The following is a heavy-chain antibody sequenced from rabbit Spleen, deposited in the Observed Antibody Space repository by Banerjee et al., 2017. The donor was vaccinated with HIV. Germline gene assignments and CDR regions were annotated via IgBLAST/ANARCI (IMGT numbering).Heavy chain of an antibody. CDR3: ARSYNSYNWAFNL. V-gene: IGHV1S40*01. CDR2: IYTGSGDST. J-gene: IGHJ4*01. D-gene: IGHD6-1*01. Sequence: QSLEESGGDLVKPGASLTLICTASGFSFSSSYYMCWVRQAPGKGLEWIACIYTGSGDSTAYASWAKGRFTITRSTSLNTVTLQMTSLTAADTATYFCARSYNSYNWAFNLWGPGTLVTVS. CDR1: GFSFSSSYY.